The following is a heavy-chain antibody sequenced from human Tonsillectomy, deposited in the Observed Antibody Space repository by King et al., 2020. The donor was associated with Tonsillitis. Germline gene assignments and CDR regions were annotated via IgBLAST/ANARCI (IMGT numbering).Heavy chain of an antibody. V-gene: IGHV3-23*04. J-gene: IGHJ4*02. D-gene: IGHD6-19*01. CDR1: GFTFSSYA. CDR2: ISGSGGSK. Sequence: VQLVESGGDLVQPGGSLRLSCAASGFTFSSYAMSWVRQAPGKGLEWVSTISGSGGSKYYADSVKGRFTISRDNSKNTLYLQMNSLRAEDTAVYYCAKGAPGIAVAGSGAFDYWGQGTLVTVSS. CDR3: AKGAPGIAVAGSGAFDY.